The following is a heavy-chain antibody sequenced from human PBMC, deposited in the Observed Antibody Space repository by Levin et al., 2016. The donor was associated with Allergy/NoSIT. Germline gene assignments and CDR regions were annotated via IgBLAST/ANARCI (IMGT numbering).Heavy chain of an antibody. CDR2: IYYSGST. J-gene: IGHJ5*02. Sequence: SETLSLTCTVSGGSISSYYWSWIRQPPGKGLEWIGYIYYSGSTNYNPSLKSRVTISVDTSKNQFSLKLSSVTAADTAVYYCARTGFGELLRWFDPWGQGTLVTVSS. V-gene: IGHV4-59*13. CDR3: ARTGFGELLRWFDP. D-gene: IGHD3-10*01. CDR1: GGSISSYY.